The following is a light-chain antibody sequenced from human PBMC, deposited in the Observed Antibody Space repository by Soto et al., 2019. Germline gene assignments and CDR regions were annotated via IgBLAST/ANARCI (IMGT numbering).Light chain of an antibody. V-gene: IGKV3-20*01. J-gene: IGKJ3*01. CDR2: GAS. Sequence: EIVLTQSPGTLSLSPGATATLSCRASQSVSRNYLAWFQQKPGQAPRLLIHGASSRAAGTPDRFSGSGSGTDFTLTISRLEPEDFSVYYCHHYCDSPIYTFGPGTKVDFK. CDR1: QSVSRNY. CDR3: HHYCDSPIYT.